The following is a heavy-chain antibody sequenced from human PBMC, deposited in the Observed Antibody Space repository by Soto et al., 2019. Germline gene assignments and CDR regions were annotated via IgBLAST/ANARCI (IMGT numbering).Heavy chain of an antibody. CDR1: GFTFSSYS. Sequence: LRLSCAASGFTFSSYSMNWVRQAPGKGLEWVSYISSSSSTIYYADSVKGRFTISRDNAKNSLYLQMNSLRDEDTAVYYCARDRAPHYYDSSGYFDYWGQGTLVTVSS. CDR3: ARDRAPHYYDSSGYFDY. CDR2: ISSSSSTI. D-gene: IGHD3-22*01. V-gene: IGHV3-48*02. J-gene: IGHJ4*02.